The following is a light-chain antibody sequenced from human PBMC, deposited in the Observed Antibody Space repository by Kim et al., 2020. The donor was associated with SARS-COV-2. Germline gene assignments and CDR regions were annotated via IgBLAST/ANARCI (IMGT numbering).Light chain of an antibody. V-gene: IGKV3-15*01. CDR3: QQYNKWPLT. CDR1: QSVSSN. Sequence: EIVMTQSPATLSVSPGERATLSCRASQSVSSNLAWYQQKPGQAPRLLFYAASTRATGTPARFSGSGSGTEFTLTISSPQSEDFAVYSCQQYNKWPLTFGGGTKLEI. CDR2: AAS. J-gene: IGKJ4*01.